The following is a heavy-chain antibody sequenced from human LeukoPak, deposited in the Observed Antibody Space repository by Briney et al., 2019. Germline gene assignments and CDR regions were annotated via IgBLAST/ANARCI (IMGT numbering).Heavy chain of an antibody. CDR3: ARPVKISTDYYDSSGYYGY. CDR1: GFTFSDYY. CDR2: ISSSGSTI. Sequence: PGGSLRLSCAASGFTFSDYYMSWIRQAPGKGLEWVSYISSSGSTIYYADSVKGRFTISRDNAKNSLYLQMNSLRAEDTAVYYCARPVKISTDYYDSSGYYGYWGQGTLVTVSS. J-gene: IGHJ4*02. D-gene: IGHD3-22*01. V-gene: IGHV3-11*01.